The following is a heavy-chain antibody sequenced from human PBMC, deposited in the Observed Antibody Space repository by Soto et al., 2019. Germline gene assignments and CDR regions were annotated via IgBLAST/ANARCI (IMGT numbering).Heavy chain of an antibody. CDR1: GGFLSGYY. Sequence: SENLSLTRAGYGGFLSGYYWSLIRQPPGEGLEWIGYMYNTGSTVYNPSFKSRVTISVDTSKNQFSLKLNSVTAADTAVYYCARDLWGYCGTDCYPLDVWGQGTTVTVSS. J-gene: IGHJ6*02. CDR3: ARDLWGYCGTDCYPLDV. D-gene: IGHD2-21*02. CDR2: MYNTGST. V-gene: IGHV4-59*01.